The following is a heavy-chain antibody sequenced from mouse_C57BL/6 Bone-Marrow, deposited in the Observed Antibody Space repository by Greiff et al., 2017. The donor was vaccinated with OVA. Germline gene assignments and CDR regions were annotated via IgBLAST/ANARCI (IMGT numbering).Heavy chain of an antibody. V-gene: IGHV5-9*01. CDR3: ARTGPNWDLAY. CDR1: GFTFSSYT. D-gene: IGHD4-1*01. CDR2: ISGGGGNT. J-gene: IGHJ3*01. Sequence: DVHLVESGGGLVKPGGSLKLSCAASGFTFSSYTMSWVRQTPEKRLEWVATISGGGGNTYYPDSVKGRFTISRDNAKNTLYLQMSSLRSEDTALYYCARTGPNWDLAYWGQGTLVTVSA.